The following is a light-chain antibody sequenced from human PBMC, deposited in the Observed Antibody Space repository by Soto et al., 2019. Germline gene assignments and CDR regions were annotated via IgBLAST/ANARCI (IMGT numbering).Light chain of an antibody. CDR2: EVS. V-gene: IGLV2-8*01. CDR3: SSYANSNNYV. Sequence: QSALTQPPSASGSPGQSVTISCSGTSSDIGGYTYVSWYQHHPGKAPKLMIYEVSKRPSGVPDRFSGSKFGNTASLTVSGLQAEDEADYYCSSYANSNNYVFGTGTKVTVL. CDR1: SSDIGGYTY. J-gene: IGLJ1*01.